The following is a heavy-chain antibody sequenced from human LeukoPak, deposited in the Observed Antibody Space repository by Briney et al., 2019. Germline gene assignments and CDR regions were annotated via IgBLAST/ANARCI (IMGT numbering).Heavy chain of an antibody. V-gene: IGHV4-31*03. D-gene: IGHD2-2*01. J-gene: IGHJ4*02. CDR1: GASMRSETHY. Sequence: SETLSLTCTVSGASMRSETHYWSWLRQLPGKGPEWIAYIYYTAGAYYNPSLQSRVTISLDASENQFSLKLSSVTAADTAVFYCASGYCSSTSCSIDHWGQGTLVTASS. CDR2: IYYTAGA. CDR3: ASGYCSSTSCSIDH.